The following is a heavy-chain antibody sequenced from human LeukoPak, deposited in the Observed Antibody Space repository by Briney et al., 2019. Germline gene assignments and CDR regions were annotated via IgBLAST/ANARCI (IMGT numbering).Heavy chain of an antibody. V-gene: IGHV4-59*12. CDR1: GGSISSYY. D-gene: IGHD2-2*02. Sequence: SETLSLTCTVSGGSISSYYWSWIRQPPGKGLEWIGYIYYSGSTYYNPSLKSRVTISVDTSKNQFSLKLSSVTAADTAVYYCARDYGPFVVVLAAIPGWFDPWGQGTLVTVSS. J-gene: IGHJ5*02. CDR3: ARDYGPFVVVLAAIPGWFDP. CDR2: IYYSGST.